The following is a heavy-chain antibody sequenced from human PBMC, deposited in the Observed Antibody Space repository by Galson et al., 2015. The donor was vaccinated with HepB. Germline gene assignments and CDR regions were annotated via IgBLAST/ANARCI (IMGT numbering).Heavy chain of an antibody. J-gene: IGHJ6*02. V-gene: IGHV1-18*01. Sequence: SVKVSCKASGYTFTSYGISWVRQAPGQGLEWMGWIGAYNGNTNYAQKLQGRVTMTTDTSTSTAYMELRSLRSDDTAVYYCARLGYYDFWSGYYPYYYYYGMDVWGQGTTVTVSS. D-gene: IGHD3-3*01. CDR3: ARLGYYDFWSGYYPYYYYYGMDV. CDR1: GYTFTSYG. CDR2: IGAYNGNT.